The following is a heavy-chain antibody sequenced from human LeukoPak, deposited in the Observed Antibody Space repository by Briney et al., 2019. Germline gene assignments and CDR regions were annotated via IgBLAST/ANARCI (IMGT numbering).Heavy chain of an antibody. D-gene: IGHD6-13*01. CDR3: AKGTRIAAAGSFDY. CDR2: ISWNSGSI. Sequence: GWSLRLSCAASGFTFDDYAMHWVRQAPGRGLEWVSGISWNSGSIGYADSVKGRFTISRDNAKNSLYLQMNSLRAEDTALYYCAKGTRIAAAGSFDYWGQGTLVTVSS. J-gene: IGHJ4*02. V-gene: IGHV3-9*01. CDR1: GFTFDDYA.